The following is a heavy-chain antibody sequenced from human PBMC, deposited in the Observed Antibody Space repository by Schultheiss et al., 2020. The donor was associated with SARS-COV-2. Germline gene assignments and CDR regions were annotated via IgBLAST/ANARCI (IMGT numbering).Heavy chain of an antibody. Sequence: GGSLRLSCAASGFTFSSYEMNWVRQAPGKGLEWVSVIYSGGSTNYADSVKGRFTISRDNAKNSLYLQMNSLRAEDTAVYYCARDRDRAAAGPDAFDIWGQGTMVTVS. CDR3: ARDRDRAAAGPDAFDI. CDR2: IYSGGST. CDR1: GFTFSSYE. D-gene: IGHD6-13*01. J-gene: IGHJ3*02. V-gene: IGHV3-66*01.